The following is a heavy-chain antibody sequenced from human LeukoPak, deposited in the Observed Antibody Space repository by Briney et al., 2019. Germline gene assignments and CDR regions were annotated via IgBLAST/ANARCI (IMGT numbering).Heavy chain of an antibody. CDR3: ARDQSGSLDY. V-gene: IGHV3-7*01. Sequence: GGSLRLSCAASGFTFSNTWMAWVRQAPGKGLEWVANINQDASTKHYVDSVEGRFTISRDNAKNSLYVQMNSLRAEDTAVYYCARDQSGSLDYWGQGTQVTVSS. CDR2: INQDASTK. CDR1: GFTFSNTW. D-gene: IGHD1-26*01. J-gene: IGHJ4*02.